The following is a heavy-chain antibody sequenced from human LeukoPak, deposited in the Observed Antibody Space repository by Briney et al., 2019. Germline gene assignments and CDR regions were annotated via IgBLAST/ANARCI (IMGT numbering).Heavy chain of an antibody. J-gene: IGHJ3*02. CDR2: IYYSGKT. CDR3: ARLLDNDSSGYPDTFDM. Sequence: SETLSLTCSVSGGSMSSHYWSSIRQPPGKGLEWIGYIYYSGKTYYNPSLQSRVTRSVDTSKNHFSLKLTSVTAADTAVYSCARLLDNDSSGYPDTFDMWGQGTMVTVSS. D-gene: IGHD3-22*01. V-gene: IGHV4-59*11. CDR1: GGSMSSHY.